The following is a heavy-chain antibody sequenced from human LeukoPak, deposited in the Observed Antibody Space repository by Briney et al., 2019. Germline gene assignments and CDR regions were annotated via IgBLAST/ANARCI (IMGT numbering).Heavy chain of an antibody. Sequence: PGGSLRLSCAASGFTFNYYAMSWVRQAPGKGLEWVSSISDSGGSTYYADSVKGRFTISRDNSKNTVYLQMNSLRAEDTAIYFCANGLNVPDSWGQGTLVTVSS. J-gene: IGHJ4*02. V-gene: IGHV3-23*01. CDR2: ISDSGGST. D-gene: IGHD3/OR15-3a*01. CDR1: GFTFNYYA. CDR3: ANGLNVPDS.